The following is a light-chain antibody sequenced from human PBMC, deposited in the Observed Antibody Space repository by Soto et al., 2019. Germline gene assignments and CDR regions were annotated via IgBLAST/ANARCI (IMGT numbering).Light chain of an antibody. V-gene: IGKV2-28*01. J-gene: IGKJ1*01. CDR1: QSLLHSNGYNY. Sequence: DIVMTQSPLSLPVTPGEPASISCRSSQSLLHSNGYNYLDWYLQKPGQSPQFLNYLGSNRASGAPDRFSGSGSSTGFTLNISREEAEDVGVYYCMQALKKWTFGEWTKVDIK. CDR2: LGS. CDR3: MQALKKWT.